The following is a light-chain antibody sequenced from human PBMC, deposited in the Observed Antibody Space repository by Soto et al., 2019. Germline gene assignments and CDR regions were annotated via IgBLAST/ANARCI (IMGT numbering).Light chain of an antibody. CDR1: QSISSR. J-gene: IGKJ2*03. CDR3: HQRTSWSPYS. V-gene: IGKV3-11*01. Sequence: EIVLTQSPATLSLSPGERATLSCRASQSISSRLAWYQHKPGQAPRLLIYAASNSAKGIPPRFSGSGSGTDFTLTISNLEPEDFAVYYCHQRTSWSPYSFGPGTKVEIK. CDR2: AAS.